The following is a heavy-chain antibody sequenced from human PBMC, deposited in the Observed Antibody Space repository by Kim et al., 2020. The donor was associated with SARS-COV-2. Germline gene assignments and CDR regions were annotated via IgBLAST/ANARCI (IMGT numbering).Heavy chain of an antibody. CDR2: IYPGDSNI. CDR1: GYSFSGHW. CDR3: TRLAAIGRYCCRTSCPFRGHYCDP. D-gene: IGHD2-2*01. V-gene: IGHV5-51*01. J-gene: IGHJ5*02. Sequence: GESLKISCEGSGYSFSGHWIAWVRQMPGKGLEWMGIIYPGDSNIRYSPSFQGQVTMSADKSINTAYLQWSSLKASDTAMYYCTRLAAIGRYCCRTSCPFRGHYCDPWCQGTLVTVSS.